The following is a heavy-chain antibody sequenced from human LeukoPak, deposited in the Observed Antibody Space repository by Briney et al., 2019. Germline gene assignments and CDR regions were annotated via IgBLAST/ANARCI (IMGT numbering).Heavy chain of an antibody. Sequence: SFVKVSCKASGGTFSSYAISWVRQAPGQGLEWMGGIIPIFGTASYAQKFQGRVTITADESTSTAYMELSSLRSEDTAVYYCARDSVSAIGHDAFDIWGQGTVVTVSS. CDR2: IIPIFGTA. CDR1: GGTFSSYA. V-gene: IGHV1-69*01. CDR3: ARDSVSAIGHDAFDI. D-gene: IGHD3-10*01. J-gene: IGHJ3*02.